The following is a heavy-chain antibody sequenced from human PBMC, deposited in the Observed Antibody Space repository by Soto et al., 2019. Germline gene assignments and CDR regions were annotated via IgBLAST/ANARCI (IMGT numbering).Heavy chain of an antibody. Sequence: QVQLVQSGAEVKKPGASVKVSCKASGYTFTSYAMHWVRQAPGQRLEWMGWINAGNGNTKYSQKFQGRVTITRDTSASTAYMELRSVRSEDTAVYYCASSGYCSSASCHKRYYYYGMDVWGQRTTVTVSS. CDR3: ASSGYCSSASCHKRYYYYGMDV. D-gene: IGHD2-2*02. CDR2: INAGNGNT. J-gene: IGHJ6*02. V-gene: IGHV1-3*01. CDR1: GYTFTSYA.